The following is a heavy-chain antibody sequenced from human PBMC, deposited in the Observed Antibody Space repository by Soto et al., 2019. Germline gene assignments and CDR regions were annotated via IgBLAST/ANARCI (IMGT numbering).Heavy chain of an antibody. CDR2: IYYSGST. CDR3: ASSYYYDSSGYYYRY. CDR1: GGSISSGGYY. V-gene: IGHV4-31*03. J-gene: IGHJ4*01. D-gene: IGHD3-22*01. Sequence: SETLSLTCTVSGGSISSGGYYWSWIRQHPGKGLEWIGYIYYSGSTYYNPSLKSRVTISVDTSKNQFSLTLISVTAAYTAVYSFASSYYYDSSGYYYRYLGLGNLVTVSS.